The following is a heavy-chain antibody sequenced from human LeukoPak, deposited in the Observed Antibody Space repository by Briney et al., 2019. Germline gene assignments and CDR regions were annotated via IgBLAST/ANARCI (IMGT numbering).Heavy chain of an antibody. CDR3: AKGAPYCSSTSCSAFDM. D-gene: IGHD2-2*01. CDR2: ISGSGGTT. J-gene: IGHJ3*02. CDR1: GFTFSSYA. V-gene: IGHV3-23*01. Sequence: GGSLRLSCAASGFTFSSYAMSWVRQAPGKGLEWVSVISGSGGTTYYADSVKGRFTISRDNSKNTLYLQMNSLRVEDTAEYYCAKGAPYCSSTSCSAFDMRGQGTMVTVSS.